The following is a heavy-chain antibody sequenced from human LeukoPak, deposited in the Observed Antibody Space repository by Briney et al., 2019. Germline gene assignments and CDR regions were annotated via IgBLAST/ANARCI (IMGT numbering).Heavy chain of an antibody. D-gene: IGHD6-19*01. CDR3: AGAGGYSSGWSRFDY. Sequence: GGSLRLSCAASGFTFSGYIMNWVRQAPGKGLEWLSYISSSSSTIYYADSVKGRFTISRDNAKNSLYLQMNSLRAEDTAVYYCAGAGGYSSGWSRFDYWGQGALVTVSS. CDR1: GFTFSGYI. J-gene: IGHJ4*02. CDR2: ISSSSSTI. V-gene: IGHV3-48*01.